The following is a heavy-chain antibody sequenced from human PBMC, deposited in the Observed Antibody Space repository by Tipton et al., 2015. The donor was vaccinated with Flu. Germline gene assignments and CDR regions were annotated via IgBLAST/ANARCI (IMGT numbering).Heavy chain of an antibody. V-gene: IGHV4-31*03. CDR2: IHYTENT. CDR3: ARLVVRGRGLDV. Sequence: LRLSCTISGASINSGGYYWTWIRQHPVRGLEWIGYIHYTENTYYNPSLKGRLTISVDTSKTQFSLRLTSVTAADTAVYYCARLVVRGRGLDVWGQGTSVTVSS. CDR1: GASINSGGYY. D-gene: IGHD2-21*01. J-gene: IGHJ6*02.